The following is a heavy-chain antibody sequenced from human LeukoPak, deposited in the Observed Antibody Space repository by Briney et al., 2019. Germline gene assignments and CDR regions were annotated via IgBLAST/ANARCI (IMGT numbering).Heavy chain of an antibody. D-gene: IGHD2-2*01. CDR1: GYSISTNYY. Sequence: SETLSLTCTVSGYSISTNYYWAWIRQPPGKGLEWMGSIYYSGNTYYNPSLKSRITISGDTSKNQFSLKLRSVTATDTAVYYCASQYCSGTCYHYYYYYMDVWGKGTTVTVSS. CDR2: IYYSGNT. V-gene: IGHV4-38-2*02. CDR3: ASQYCSGTCYHYYYYYMDV. J-gene: IGHJ6*03.